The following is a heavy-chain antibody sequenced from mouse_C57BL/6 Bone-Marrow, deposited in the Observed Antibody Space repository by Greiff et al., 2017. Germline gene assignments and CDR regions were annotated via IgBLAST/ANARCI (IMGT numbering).Heavy chain of an antibody. V-gene: IGHV1-81*01. CDR1: GYTFTSYG. Sequence: VHLVESGAELARPGASVKLSCKASGYTFTSYGISWVKQRTGQGLEWIGEIYPRSGNTYYNEKFKGKATLTADKSSSTAYMGLRSLTSEDSAVYFCASPITTVVADCWGQGTTLTVSS. CDR3: ASPITTVVADC. D-gene: IGHD1-1*01. J-gene: IGHJ2*01. CDR2: IYPRSGNT.